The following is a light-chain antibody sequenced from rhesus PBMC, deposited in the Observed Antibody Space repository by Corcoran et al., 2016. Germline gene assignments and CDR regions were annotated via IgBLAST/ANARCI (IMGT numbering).Light chain of an antibody. CDR1: QGISW. V-gene: IGKV1-22*01. Sequence: DIQMTQSPSSLSASVGDTVTITCRASQGISWLAWYQQKPGKAPTLLIYEASDLQSGVPSRFSGSGSGTEFTLTISSLQSEDFGTYYCQQYSNRPFTFGPGTKLDIK. CDR2: EAS. J-gene: IGKJ3*01. CDR3: QQYSNRPFT.